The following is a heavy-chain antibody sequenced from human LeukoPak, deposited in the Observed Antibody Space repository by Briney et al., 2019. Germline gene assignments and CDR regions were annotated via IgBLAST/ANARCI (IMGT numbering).Heavy chain of an antibody. CDR3: ATTGGDIYYYYMDV. CDR2: FDPEDGET. D-gene: IGHD3-16*01. V-gene: IGHV1-24*01. Sequence: ASVKVSRKVSGYTLTELSMRWVRPAPGKGRGWMGGFDPEDGETLYAQKFQGRVTMTEDTSTGTTYMDLSSLKSEDTAVYYCATTGGDIYYYYMDVWGKGTTVTISS. CDR1: GYTLTELS. J-gene: IGHJ6*03.